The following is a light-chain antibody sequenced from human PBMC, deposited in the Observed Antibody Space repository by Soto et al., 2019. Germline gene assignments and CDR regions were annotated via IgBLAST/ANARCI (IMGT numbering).Light chain of an antibody. Sequence: QSALAQPASVSGSPGQSITISCSGTSSDVGGYNFVSWYQRHPGKAPKLMIYEVSNRPSGVSYRFSVSKSGNPASLTISGLQAGDEADFYCTSYTSDSSYVFGSGTKVTVL. CDR2: EVS. CDR1: SSDVGGYNF. J-gene: IGLJ1*01. V-gene: IGLV2-14*01. CDR3: TSYTSDSSYV.